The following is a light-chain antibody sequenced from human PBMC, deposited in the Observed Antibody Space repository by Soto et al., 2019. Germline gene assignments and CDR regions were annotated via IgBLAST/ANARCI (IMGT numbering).Light chain of an antibody. J-gene: IGLJ3*02. Sequence: QSALTQPASVSGSPGQSITISCTGTSSDVGGYNYVSWFQQYPGKAPKLMIYEVSNWPSGVSNRFSGSKSGNTASLTISGLQAEDEAYYYCASFTSSDTWVFGGGTK. CDR3: ASFTSSDTWV. CDR2: EVS. V-gene: IGLV2-14*01. CDR1: SSDVGGYNY.